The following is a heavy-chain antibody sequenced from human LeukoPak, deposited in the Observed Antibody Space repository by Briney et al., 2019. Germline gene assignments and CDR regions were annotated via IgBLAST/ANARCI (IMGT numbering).Heavy chain of an antibody. Sequence: ASVKVSCEASGYTFTGYYMHWVRQAPGQGLEWMGWINPNSGGTNYAQKFQGRVTMTRDTSISIAYMELSRLRSDDTAVYYCARPPYCSSTSCYEAYYYYGMDVWGQGTTVTVSS. CDR1: GYTFTGYY. J-gene: IGHJ6*02. CDR3: ARPPYCSSTSCYEAYYYYGMDV. CDR2: INPNSGGT. D-gene: IGHD2-2*01. V-gene: IGHV1-2*02.